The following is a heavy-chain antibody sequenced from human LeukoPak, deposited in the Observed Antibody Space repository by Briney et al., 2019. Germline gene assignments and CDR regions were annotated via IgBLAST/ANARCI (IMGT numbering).Heavy chain of an antibody. CDR1: GYTFTSYG. J-gene: IGHJ5*02. CDR2: ISAYNGNT. Sequence: ASVKVSCKASGYTFTSYGISWVRQAPGQGLEWMGWISAYNGNTNYAQKLQGRVTMTTDTSTSTAYMELRSLRYDDTAVYYCARDRGGIAVAGSWFDPWGQGTLVTVSS. CDR3: ARDRGGIAVAGSWFDP. D-gene: IGHD6-19*01. V-gene: IGHV1-18*01.